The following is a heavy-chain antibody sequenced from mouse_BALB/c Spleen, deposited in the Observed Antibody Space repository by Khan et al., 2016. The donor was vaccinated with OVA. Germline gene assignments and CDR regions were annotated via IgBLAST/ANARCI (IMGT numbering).Heavy chain of an antibody. Sequence: QVQLQQPGAELVKPGASVRLSYKASGYTFTNYWIHWVSQRPGKGLEWIGEIYPGDGRTKFNEKFKRKATLTVDKSSSTSYMKLRSLTSWDSSVYSGAQNGYFGNYFDYWGQGTTLTVSS. CDR2: IYPGDGRT. V-gene: IGHV1S81*02. CDR3: AQNGYFGNYFDY. J-gene: IGHJ2*01. CDR1: GYTFTNYW. D-gene: IGHD2-1*01.